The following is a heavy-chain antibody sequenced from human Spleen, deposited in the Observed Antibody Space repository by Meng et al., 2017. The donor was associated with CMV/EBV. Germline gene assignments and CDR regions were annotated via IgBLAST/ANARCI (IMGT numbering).Heavy chain of an antibody. CDR2: AYYGGSS. CDR1: GASVSSYY. V-gene: IGHV4-59*08. CDR3: ARLYSGSYSDYFDY. Sequence: SETLSLTCTVSGASVSSYYCTWIRQPPGKGLEWIGDAYYGGSSTYNPSLKSRVTISVDTSKNQFSLNLSSVIAADTAVYYCARLYSGSYSDYFDYWGQGTLVTVSS. D-gene: IGHD1-26*01. J-gene: IGHJ4*02.